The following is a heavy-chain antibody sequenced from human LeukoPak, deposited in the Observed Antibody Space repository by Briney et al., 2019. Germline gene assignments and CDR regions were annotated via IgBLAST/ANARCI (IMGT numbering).Heavy chain of an antibody. Sequence: GGSLRLSCAGSGFIFYSYAMHWVRQAPGRGLEYVAAITSSGSSTFYADSVKGRFTISRDNSKNMMYLQMNNLRAEDTAVYYCAKSIVVVSAALDAFDTWGQGTMVTVSS. CDR3: AKSIVVVSAALDAFDT. CDR1: GFIFYSYA. V-gene: IGHV3-64*02. J-gene: IGHJ3*02. D-gene: IGHD2-2*01. CDR2: ITSSGSST.